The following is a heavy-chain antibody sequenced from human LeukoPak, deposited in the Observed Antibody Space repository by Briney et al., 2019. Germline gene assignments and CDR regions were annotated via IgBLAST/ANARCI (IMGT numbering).Heavy chain of an antibody. CDR3: VKSASSYGANWFDP. J-gene: IGHJ5*02. CDR1: GFTFSNYA. V-gene: IGHV3-64D*09. CDR2: ISSNGDST. D-gene: IGHD4/OR15-4a*01. Sequence: PGGSLRLSCSAPGFTFSNYAMHWVRQAPGKGLEYVSAISSNGDSTYYADSVKGRFIISRDNSKNSLSLHMSSLRAEDTAVYYCVKSASSYGANWFDPWGQGTLVTVSS.